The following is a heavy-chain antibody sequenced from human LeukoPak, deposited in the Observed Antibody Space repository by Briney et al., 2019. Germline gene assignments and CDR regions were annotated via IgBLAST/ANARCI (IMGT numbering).Heavy chain of an antibody. J-gene: IGHJ4*02. CDR1: GFTFSSYA. V-gene: IGHV3-23*01. CDR2: ISGSSGST. D-gene: IGHD6-19*01. CDR3: AQQWLVLGAFDY. Sequence: GGSLRLSCAASGFTFSSYAMSWVRQAPGKGLEWVSAISGSSGSTYHADSVKGRFTISRDNSKNTLYLQMNSLRAEDTAVYYCAQQWLVLGAFDYWGQGTLVTVSS.